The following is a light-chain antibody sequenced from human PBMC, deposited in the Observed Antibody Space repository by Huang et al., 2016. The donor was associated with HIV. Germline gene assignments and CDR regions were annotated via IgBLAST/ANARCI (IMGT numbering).Light chain of an antibody. J-gene: IGKJ4*01. CDR3: QQRSNWPLT. CDR1: QSVSSY. V-gene: IGKV3-11*01. CDR2: DAS. Sequence: EIVLTQSPATLSLSPGERATLSCRASQSVSSYLAWYQQKPGKAPGLLIYDASNRATGIPARFSGSGSGTDFTLTISSLEPEDFAVYFCQQRSNWPLTFGGGTKVEIK.